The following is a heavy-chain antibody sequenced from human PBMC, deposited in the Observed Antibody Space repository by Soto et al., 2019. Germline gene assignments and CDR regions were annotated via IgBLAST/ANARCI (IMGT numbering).Heavy chain of an antibody. J-gene: IGHJ6*02. Sequence: GGSLRLSCAASGFTVSSNYMSWVRQAPGKGLEWVSVIYSGGSTYYADSVKGRFTISRDNSKNTLYLQMNSLRAEDTAVYYCARARVQLWIYGMDVWGQGTTVTVSS. CDR3: ARARVQLWIYGMDV. CDR2: IYSGGST. D-gene: IGHD5-18*01. CDR1: GFTVSSNY. V-gene: IGHV3-53*01.